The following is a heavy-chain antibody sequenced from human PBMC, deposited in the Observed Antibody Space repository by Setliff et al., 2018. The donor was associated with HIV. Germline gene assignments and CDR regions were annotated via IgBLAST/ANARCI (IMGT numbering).Heavy chain of an antibody. CDR3: VRGIVGGSVFNY. Sequence: LTLTCTFSVVTFGSQWMHWXRQAPGKGLVWVSRISPDGSVINYAGSVKGRFTISRDNAKNTLYLQMNGLRAEDTAVYYFVRGIVGGSVFNYWGQGTQVTVSS. CDR1: VVTFGSQW. D-gene: IGHD1-26*01. CDR2: ISPDGSVI. V-gene: IGHV3-74*01. J-gene: IGHJ4*02.